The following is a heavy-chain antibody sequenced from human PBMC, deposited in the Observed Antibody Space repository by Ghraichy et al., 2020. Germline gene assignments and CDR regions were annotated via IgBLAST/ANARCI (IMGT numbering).Heavy chain of an antibody. CDR3: ARDGDRAVVVIRALDY. J-gene: IGHJ4*02. Sequence: ASVKVSCKASGYTFTSYGISWVRQAPGQGLEWMGWISAYNGNTNYAQKLQGRVTMTTDTSTSTAYMELRSLRSDDTAVYYCARDGDRAVVVIRALDYWGQGTLVTVSS. CDR1: GYTFTSYG. CDR2: ISAYNGNT. V-gene: IGHV1-18*01. D-gene: IGHD2-21*01.